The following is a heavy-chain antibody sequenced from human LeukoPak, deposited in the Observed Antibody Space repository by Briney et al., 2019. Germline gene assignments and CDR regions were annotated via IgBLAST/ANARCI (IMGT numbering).Heavy chain of an antibody. V-gene: IGHV1-2*02. D-gene: IGHD6-13*01. CDR1: GYTFTGYY. Sequence: ASVKVSCKASGYTFTGYYMHWVRQAPGQGLEWMGWINPNSGGTNYAQKFQGRVTMTRDTSISTAYMELSRLRSDDTAVYYCARDGWVGRQQLVPGRDAFDIWGQGTMVTVSS. CDR3: ARDGWVGRQQLVPGRDAFDI. CDR2: INPNSGGT. J-gene: IGHJ3*02.